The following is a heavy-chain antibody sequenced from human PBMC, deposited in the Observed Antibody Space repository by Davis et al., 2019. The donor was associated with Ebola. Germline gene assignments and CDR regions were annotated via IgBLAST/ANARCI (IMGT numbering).Heavy chain of an antibody. CDR1: GGTFSSYA. D-gene: IGHD2-21*02. V-gene: IGHV1-69*04. CDR2: IIPILGIA. J-gene: IGHJ2*01. CDR3: ARSGVWGGDLNWYFDL. Sequence: SVKVSCKASGGTFSSYAISWVRQAPGQGLEWMGRIIPILGIANYAQKFQGRVTITADKSTSTAYMGLSSLRSEDTAVYYCARSGVWGGDLNWYFDLWGRGTLVTVSS.